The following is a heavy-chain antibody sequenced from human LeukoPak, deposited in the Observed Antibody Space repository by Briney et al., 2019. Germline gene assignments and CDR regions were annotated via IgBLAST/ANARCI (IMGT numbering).Heavy chain of an antibody. J-gene: IGHJ6*03. CDR2: ISTSSSYI. Sequence: GGSLRLSCAASGFTFSRNSMNWVRQAPGKGLEWVSSISTSSSYIYYADSVKGRFTISRDNAKNSLYLQMNSLRAEDTAVYYCARAPGVTTVTTPYYYYYYMDVWGKGTTVTVSS. CDR1: GFTFSRNS. D-gene: IGHD4-17*01. CDR3: ARAPGVTTVTTPYYYYYYMDV. V-gene: IGHV3-21*01.